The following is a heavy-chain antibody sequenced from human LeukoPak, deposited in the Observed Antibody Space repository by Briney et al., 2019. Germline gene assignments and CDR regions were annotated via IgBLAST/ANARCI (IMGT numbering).Heavy chain of an antibody. CDR3: ARVLRYFDRRGDGMDV. CDR1: GGSISSGSYY. J-gene: IGHJ6*02. Sequence: SETLSLTCTVSGGSISSGSYYWSWIRQPAGKRLEWIGRIYTSGSTNYNPSLKSRVTISVDTSKNQFSLKLSSVTAADTAVYYCARVLRYFDRRGDGMDVWGQGTTVTVSS. CDR2: IYTSGST. V-gene: IGHV4-61*02. D-gene: IGHD3-9*01.